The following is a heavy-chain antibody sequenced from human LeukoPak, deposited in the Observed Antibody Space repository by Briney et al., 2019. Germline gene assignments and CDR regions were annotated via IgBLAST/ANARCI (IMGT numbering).Heavy chain of an antibody. CDR2: MSSSSRHI. D-gene: IGHD3-10*01. CDR3: ARGRGLPGPLDY. CDR1: GFTFSSYS. J-gene: IGHJ4*02. V-gene: IGHV3-21*01. Sequence: PGGSLRLSCEAPGFTFSSYSVNWVRQAPGKGLEWVSSMSSSSRHIYYADSVQGRFTISRDNAKNSLYLQMNSLRAEDTAVYYCARGRGLPGPLDYWGQGTLVTVSS.